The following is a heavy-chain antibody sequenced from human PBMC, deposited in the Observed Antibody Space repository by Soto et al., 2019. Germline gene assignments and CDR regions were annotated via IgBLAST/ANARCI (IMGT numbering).Heavy chain of an antibody. CDR2: ISYDGSNK. V-gene: IGHV3-30*18. J-gene: IGHJ4*02. CDR1: GFTFSSYG. Sequence: PGGSLRLSCAASGFTFSSYGMHWVRQAPGKGLEWVAVISYDGSNKYYADSVKGRFTISRDNSKNTLYLQMNSLRAEDTAVYYCAKDPGAYVWGSYRYTGFDYWGQGTLVTVSS. CDR3: AKDPGAYVWGSYRYTGFDY. D-gene: IGHD3-16*02.